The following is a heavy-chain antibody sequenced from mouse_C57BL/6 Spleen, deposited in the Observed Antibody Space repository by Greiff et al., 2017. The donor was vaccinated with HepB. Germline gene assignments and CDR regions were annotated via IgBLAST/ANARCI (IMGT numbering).Heavy chain of an antibody. CDR2: ISNGGGST. CDR3: ARQSSAYYFDY. Sequence: EVMLVESGGGLVQPGGSLKLSCAASGFTFSDYYMYWVRQTPEKRLEWVAYISNGGGSTYYPDTVKGRFTISRDNAKNTLYLQMSRLKSEDTAMYYCARQSSAYYFDYWGQGTTLTVSS. CDR1: GFTFSDYY. J-gene: IGHJ2*01. D-gene: IGHD1-3*01. V-gene: IGHV5-12*01.